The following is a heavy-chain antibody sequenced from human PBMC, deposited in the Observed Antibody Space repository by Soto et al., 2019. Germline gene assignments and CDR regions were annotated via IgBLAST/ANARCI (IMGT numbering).Heavy chain of an antibody. J-gene: IGHJ5*02. V-gene: IGHV4-38-2*01. D-gene: IGHD4-17*01. CDR3: ARLTNMVTTKWFDP. CDR2: IHHSGST. Sequence: SETLSLTCAVSGYSISSAYYWGWIRQPPGEGLEWIGNIHHSGSTYYNPSLKSRVTISVDTSKNQFSLKMNSVTAADTAVYYCARLTNMVTTKWFDPWGXGTLVTVSS. CDR1: GYSISSAYY.